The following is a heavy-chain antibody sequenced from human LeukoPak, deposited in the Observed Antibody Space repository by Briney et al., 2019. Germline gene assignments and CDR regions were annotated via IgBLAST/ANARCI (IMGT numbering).Heavy chain of an antibody. J-gene: IGHJ5*02. V-gene: IGHV3-30*03. CDR2: ISKEGSNK. D-gene: IGHD1-1*01. Sequence: GGSLRLSCGASGFTFSSFCVQWVRQAPGKGRVWVAVISKEGSNKYYADSVKGRFTISRDNSKNRLYLQMNSLRAEDTAVYYCARGKNHWNHRTCFDPWGQGPLVPVSS. CDR3: ARGKNHWNHRTCFDP. CDR1: GFTFSSFC.